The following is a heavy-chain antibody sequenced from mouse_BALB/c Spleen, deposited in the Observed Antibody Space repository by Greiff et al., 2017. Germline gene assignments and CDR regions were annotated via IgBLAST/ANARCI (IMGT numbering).Heavy chain of an antibody. CDR1: GYAFTNYL. V-gene: IGHV1-54*01. J-gene: IGHJ4*01. Sequence: VQLKESGAELVRPGTSVKVSCKASGYAFTNYLIEWVKQRPGQGLEWIGVINPGSGGTNYNEKFKGKATLTADKSSSTAYMQLSSLTSDDSAVYFCARRTEAMDYWGQGTSVTVSS. CDR2: INPGSGGT. CDR3: ARRTEAMDY.